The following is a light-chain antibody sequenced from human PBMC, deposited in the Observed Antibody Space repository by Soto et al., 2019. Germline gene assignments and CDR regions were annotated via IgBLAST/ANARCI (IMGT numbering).Light chain of an antibody. J-gene: IGLJ1*01. CDR3: SSYTSSSTFF. Sequence: QSALTQPASVSGSPGQSITISCTGTSSDVGGYNYVSWYQQHPGKAPKLMIYEVSNRPSGVSNRFSGSKSGNTASLTISGLQAEGEADYYCSSYTSSSTFFFGTGTKVTVL. CDR1: SSDVGGYNY. CDR2: EVS. V-gene: IGLV2-14*01.